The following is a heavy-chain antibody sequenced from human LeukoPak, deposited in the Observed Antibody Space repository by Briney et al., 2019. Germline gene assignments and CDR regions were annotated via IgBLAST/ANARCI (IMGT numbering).Heavy chain of an antibody. V-gene: IGHV1-69*04. CDR2: IIAILCIA. J-gene: IGHJ5*02. Sequence: GASVKASCKASGGTFSSYAISWVRQAPGQGVEWVGRIIAILCIANYAQKFQGRVTITADNSTSTDYMELSRLRSEDTAVYYCARGNTSGWYGWWFDPWGQGTLVTVSS. CDR3: ARGNTSGWYGWWFDP. CDR1: GGTFSSYA. D-gene: IGHD6-19*01.